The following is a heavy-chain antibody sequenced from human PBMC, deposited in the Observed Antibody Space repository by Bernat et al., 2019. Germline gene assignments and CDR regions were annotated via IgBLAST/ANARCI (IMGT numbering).Heavy chain of an antibody. CDR3: ARDPYGSGSYYYYYCYGMDV. V-gene: IGHV3-30-3*01. Sequence: QVQLVESGGGVVQPGRSLRLSCAASGFTFSSYAMHWVRQAPGKGLEWVAVMSYDGSNKYYAGSGKGRFTISRDNSKNTLYLQMNSLRAEDTAVYYCARDPYGSGSYYYYYCYGMDVWGQGTTVTVSS. CDR2: MSYDGSNK. J-gene: IGHJ6*02. D-gene: IGHD3-10*01. CDR1: GFTFSSYA.